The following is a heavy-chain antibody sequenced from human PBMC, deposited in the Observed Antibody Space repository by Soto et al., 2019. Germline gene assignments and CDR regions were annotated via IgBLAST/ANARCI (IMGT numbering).Heavy chain of an antibody. J-gene: IGHJ4*02. CDR2: IKSKTNGGTT. D-gene: IGHD3-3*01. Sequence: GGSLRLSCAASGFTFSDAWMNWVRQTPGKGLEWVGSIKSKTNGGTTDYAAPVKGRFTISRDDSKATLYLQMNSLNTEDTAVYYCVTFGVVTTGFDSWGQGTLVTVSS. V-gene: IGHV3-15*01. CDR1: GFTFSDAW. CDR3: VTFGVVTTGFDS.